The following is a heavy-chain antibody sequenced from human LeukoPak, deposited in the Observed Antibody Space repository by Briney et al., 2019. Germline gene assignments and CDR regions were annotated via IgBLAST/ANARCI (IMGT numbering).Heavy chain of an antibody. D-gene: IGHD3-22*01. CDR3: ASPSDYDSSGFDVFDI. CDR2: INPNSGGT. Sequence: ASVKVSCKASGYTFTGYYMHWVRQAPGQGLEWMGWINPNSGGTNYAQKFQGRVTMTRDTSISTAYMELSSLRSEDTAVYYCASPSDYDSSGFDVFDIWGQGTMVTASS. V-gene: IGHV1-2*02. J-gene: IGHJ3*02. CDR1: GYTFTGYY.